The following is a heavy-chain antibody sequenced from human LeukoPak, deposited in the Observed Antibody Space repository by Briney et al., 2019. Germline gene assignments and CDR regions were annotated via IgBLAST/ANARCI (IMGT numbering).Heavy chain of an antibody. CDR3: AKVGTVPAPFDY. D-gene: IGHD2-2*01. CDR1: GFTFSTYV. V-gene: IGHV3-23*01. Sequence: PGGSLRLSCAASGFTFSTYVMTWVRQAPGKGLEWVAALDGGVTYTYYADSVKGRFTISRDNFKNTLYLQMNSPRAEDTALYYCAKVGTVPAPFDYWGQGALVTVSS. J-gene: IGHJ4*02. CDR2: LDGGVTYT.